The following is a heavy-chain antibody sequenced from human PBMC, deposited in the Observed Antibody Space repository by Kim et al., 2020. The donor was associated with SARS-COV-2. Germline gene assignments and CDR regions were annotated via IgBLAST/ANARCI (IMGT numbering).Heavy chain of an antibody. J-gene: IGHJ6*02. CDR3: ARDPGCTSCSDYYYYGMDV. CDR1: GFTFSSYA. CDR2: ISYDGSNK. D-gene: IGHD2-2*01. V-gene: IGHV3-30*04. Sequence: GGSLRLSCAASGFTFSSYAMHWVRQAPGKGLEWVAVISYDGSNKYYADSVKGRFTISRDNSKNTLYLQMNSLRAEDTAVYYCARDPGCTSCSDYYYYGMDVWGQGTTVTVSS.